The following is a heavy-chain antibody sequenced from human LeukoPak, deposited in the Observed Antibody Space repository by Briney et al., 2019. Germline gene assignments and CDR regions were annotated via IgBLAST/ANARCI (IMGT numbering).Heavy chain of an antibody. CDR2: ITGSSTYT. Sequence: PGGSLRLSCVGSGFTFSIYNMNWVRQAPGKGLEWVSSITGSSTYTNYADSLKGRFTISRDNAKNSKYLEMNSLTAEDTAVYFCARDAALLPGKYYYYMDVWGKGIRVTVSS. V-gene: IGHV3-21*01. J-gene: IGHJ6*03. CDR1: GFTFSIYN. CDR3: ARDAALLPGKYYYYMDV. D-gene: IGHD1-14*01.